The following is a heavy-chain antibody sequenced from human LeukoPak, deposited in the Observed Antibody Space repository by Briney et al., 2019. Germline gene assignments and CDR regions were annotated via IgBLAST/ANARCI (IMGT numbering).Heavy chain of an antibody. CDR2: IYIAGGT. D-gene: IGHD1-26*01. CDR3: ARVSGSHNFDF. Sequence: PWGSLRLSCAASGFTVSNSYMSWVRQAPGKGLEWVSVIYIAGGTYYADSVKDRLTISRDNSKNTLYLQMSGLRAEDTAVYYCARVSGSHNFDFWGQGALVTVSS. V-gene: IGHV3-66*01. CDR1: GFTVSNSY. J-gene: IGHJ4*02.